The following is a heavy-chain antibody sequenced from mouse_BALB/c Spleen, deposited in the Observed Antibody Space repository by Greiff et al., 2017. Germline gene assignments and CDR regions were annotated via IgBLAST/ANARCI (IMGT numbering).Heavy chain of an antibody. CDR1: GYAFTNYL. CDR3: ARERTGDAMDD. Sequence: VQLQQSGAELVRPGTSVKVSCKASGYAFTNYLIEWVKQRPGQGLEWIGVINPGSGGTNYNEKFKGKATLTADKSSSTAYMQLSSLTSDDSAVYFCARERTGDAMDDWGQGTSVTVAS. J-gene: IGHJ4*01. CDR2: INPGSGGT. V-gene: IGHV1-54*01.